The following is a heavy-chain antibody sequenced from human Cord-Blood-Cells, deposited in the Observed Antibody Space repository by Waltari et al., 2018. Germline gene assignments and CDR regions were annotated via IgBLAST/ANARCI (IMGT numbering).Heavy chain of an antibody. CDR2: INADNGNT. J-gene: IGHJ6*02. CDR1: GYTFTSYA. CDR3: ARGYGDYYYYYGMDV. Sequence: QVQLVQSGAEVKKPGASVKVSCKASGYTFTSYAMHWVRQAPGQRLEWMGWINADNGNTKYSQKFQGRVTITRDTSASTAYMELSSLRSEDTAVYYCARGYGDYYYYYGMDVWGQVTTVTVSS. V-gene: IGHV1-3*01. D-gene: IGHD4-17*01.